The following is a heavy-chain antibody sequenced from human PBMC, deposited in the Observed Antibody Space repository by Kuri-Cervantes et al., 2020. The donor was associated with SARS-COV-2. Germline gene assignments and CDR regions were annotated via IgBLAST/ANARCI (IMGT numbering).Heavy chain of an antibody. Sequence: LRLSCTVSGGSISSGSYYWSWIRQPAGKGLEWIGHIYTSGSTNYNPSLKSRVTISVDTSKNQFSLKLSSVPAADTAVYYCARENKYYYDSSGFDWGQGTLVTVSS. V-gene: IGHV4-61*09. CDR2: IYTSGST. CDR1: GGSISSGSYY. CDR3: ARENKYYYDSSGFD. D-gene: IGHD3-22*01. J-gene: IGHJ4*02.